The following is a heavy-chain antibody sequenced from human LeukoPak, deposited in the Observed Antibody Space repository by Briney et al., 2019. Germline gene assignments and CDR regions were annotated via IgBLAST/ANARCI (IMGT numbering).Heavy chain of an antibody. J-gene: IGHJ5*02. V-gene: IGHV3-23*01. Sequence: GGSLRLSCAASGFTFSSYAMSWVRQAPGKGLEWVSAISGSGGSTYYADSVKGRFTISRDNSKNTLYLQMNSLRDEDTAVYYCAKDLYCSSTSCCFDPWGQGTLVTVSS. CDR1: GFTFSSYA. D-gene: IGHD2-2*01. CDR2: ISGSGGST. CDR3: AKDLYCSSTSCCFDP.